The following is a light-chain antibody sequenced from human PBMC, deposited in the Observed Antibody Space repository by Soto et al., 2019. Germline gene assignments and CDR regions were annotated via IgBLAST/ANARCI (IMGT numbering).Light chain of an antibody. J-gene: IGLJ1*01. CDR1: NSDVGGYNF. Sequence: QSALTQPASVSGSPGQSITISCTGTNSDVGGYNFVSWYQQHPGKAPKVMIYEVSNRPSGVSNRFSGSKSGNTASLTISGLQAEDEADYFCLSFTTSRTYVFGSGTKLTVL. CDR3: LSFTTSRTYV. CDR2: EVS. V-gene: IGLV2-14*01.